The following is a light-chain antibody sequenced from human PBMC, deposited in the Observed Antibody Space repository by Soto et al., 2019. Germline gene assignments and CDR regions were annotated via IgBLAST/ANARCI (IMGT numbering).Light chain of an antibody. CDR1: SSDVGAYNY. Sequence: QSALTQPRSVSGSPGQSVTISCTGTSSDVGAYNYVSWYQQHPGKAPKLLISDVRKRPSGVPNRFSGSKSGSTASLTISGLQAEDEAESSCSSYAGKYTVVFCGGTKLTVL. CDR3: SSYAGKYTVV. J-gene: IGLJ3*02. V-gene: IGLV2-11*01. CDR2: DVR.